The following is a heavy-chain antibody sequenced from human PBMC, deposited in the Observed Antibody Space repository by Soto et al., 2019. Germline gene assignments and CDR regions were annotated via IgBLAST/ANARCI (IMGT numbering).Heavy chain of an antibody. CDR1: GGSGSSYY. CDR2: IYYNGDT. V-gene: IGHV4-59*02. CDR3: ATDRYSISPEFDY. Sequence: SETLSLTCTVSGGSGSSYYWSWIRQPPGKGLEWIGFIYYNGDTNYNPSLKSRATISLDTSKNQFALNLRSVTAADTAVYFCATDRYSISPEFDYWGQGTLLTVSS. D-gene: IGHD6-6*01. J-gene: IGHJ4*02.